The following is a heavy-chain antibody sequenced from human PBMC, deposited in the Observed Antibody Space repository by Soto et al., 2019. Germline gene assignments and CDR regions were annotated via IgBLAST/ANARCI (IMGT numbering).Heavy chain of an antibody. J-gene: IGHJ3*02. Sequence: SETLSLTCTVSGGSISSSSYYWGWIRQPPGKGLEWIGSIYYSGSTYYNPSLKSRVTISVDTSKNQFSLKLSSVTAADTAVYYCAGTTDDAFDIWGQGTMVTVSS. CDR1: GGSISSSSYY. CDR2: IYYSGST. CDR3: AGTTDDAFDI. D-gene: IGHD1-1*01. V-gene: IGHV4-39*01.